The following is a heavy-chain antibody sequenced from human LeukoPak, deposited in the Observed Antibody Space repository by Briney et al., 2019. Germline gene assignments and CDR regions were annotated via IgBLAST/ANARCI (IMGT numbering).Heavy chain of an antibody. D-gene: IGHD5-18*01. Sequence: PGGSLRLSCAASGFTFSDSWMSWVRQAPGKGLEWVANIKQDGSEKYYVDSVKGRFTISRDNAKNSLYLQMNSLRAEDTAVYYCARMGRNSSFNPRYYYYYMDVWGKGTTVTVSS. CDR1: GFTFSDSW. J-gene: IGHJ6*03. V-gene: IGHV3-7*01. CDR3: ARMGRNSSFNPRYYYYYMDV. CDR2: IKQDGSEK.